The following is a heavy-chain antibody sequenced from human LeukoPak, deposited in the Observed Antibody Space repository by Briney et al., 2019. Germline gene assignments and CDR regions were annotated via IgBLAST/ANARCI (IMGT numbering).Heavy chain of an antibody. CDR1: GFTFSNYA. Sequence: GGSLRLSCVVSGFTFSNYAISWVRQAPGKGLEWVSSISSSSSYIYYADSVKGRFTISRDNAKNSLYLQMNSLRAEDTAVYYCARDRYYGSGSYNYYYYYYMDVWGKGTTVTISS. V-gene: IGHV3-21*01. J-gene: IGHJ6*03. CDR3: ARDRYYGSGSYNYYYYYYMDV. CDR2: ISSSSSYI. D-gene: IGHD3-10*01.